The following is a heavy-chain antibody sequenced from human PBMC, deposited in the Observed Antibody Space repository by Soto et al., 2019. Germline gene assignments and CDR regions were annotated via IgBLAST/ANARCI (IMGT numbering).Heavy chain of an antibody. Sequence: EVQLLESGGGLVQPGGSLRLSCAVSGFTFSSYAMSWVRQAPGKGLEWVSGISGSGGNTYYADSVKGRFTISRDNSKNTLYLQMSSLRAEDTALYYCAKEHIVPTIRGFDYWGQGTRVTVSS. J-gene: IGHJ4*02. V-gene: IGHV3-23*01. CDR3: AKEHIVPTIRGFDY. D-gene: IGHD5-12*01. CDR1: GFTFSSYA. CDR2: ISGSGGNT.